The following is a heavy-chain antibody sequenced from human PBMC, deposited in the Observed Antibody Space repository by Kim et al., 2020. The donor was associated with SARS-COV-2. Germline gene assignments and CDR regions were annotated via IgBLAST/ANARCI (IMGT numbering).Heavy chain of an antibody. V-gene: IGHV3-30-3*02. CDR1: GFTFSSCA. Sequence: GGSLRLSCAASGFTFSSCAMHWVRQAPGKGLEWVAVISYDGSNKNYADSVKGRFTISRDNSKNTLYLQMNSLRAEDTAVYYCVKRDQWLAFDFWGQGTLVTVSS. D-gene: IGHD6-19*01. CDR2: ISYDGSNK. J-gene: IGHJ4*02. CDR3: VKRDQWLAFDF.